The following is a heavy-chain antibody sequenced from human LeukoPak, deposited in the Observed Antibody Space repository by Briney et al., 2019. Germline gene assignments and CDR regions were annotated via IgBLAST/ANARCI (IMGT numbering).Heavy chain of an antibody. CDR1: GFTFSSYA. J-gene: IGHJ3*02. Sequence: GGSLRLSCAAAGFTFSSYAMSWVRQAPGKGLEWVSAISGRGGSTYYADSVKGRFTISRDNSKNTLYLQMNSLRAEDTAVYYCAKDVGVDMVRGVYYAFDIWGQGTMVTVSS. D-gene: IGHD3-10*01. CDR2: ISGRGGST. V-gene: IGHV3-23*01. CDR3: AKDVGVDMVRGVYYAFDI.